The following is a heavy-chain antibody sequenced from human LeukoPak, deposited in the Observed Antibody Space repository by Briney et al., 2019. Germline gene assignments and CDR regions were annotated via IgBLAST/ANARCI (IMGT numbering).Heavy chain of an antibody. D-gene: IGHD3-10*01. CDR2: IKSKADGGTT. Sequence: GGSLRLSCAASGFTFSNAWMSWVRQAPGKGLEWVGRIKSKADGGTTDYAAPAKGRLTISRDDSENTLFLLMNSLKTEDTAVYYCTTDGLMVRGVMHNDWGQGTLVTVSS. CDR3: TTDGLMVRGVMHND. J-gene: IGHJ4*02. V-gene: IGHV3-15*01. CDR1: GFTFSNAW.